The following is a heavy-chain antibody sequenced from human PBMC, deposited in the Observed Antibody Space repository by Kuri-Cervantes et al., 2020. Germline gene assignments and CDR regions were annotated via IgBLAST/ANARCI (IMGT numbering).Heavy chain of an antibody. Sequence: ALVKVSCKASGYTFTSYAMHWVRQAPGQRLEWMGWINAGNGNTKYSQKFQGRVTMTTDTSTSTAYMELRSLRSDDTAVYYCARGSLVYFDWLLNIRDDAFDIWGQGTMVTVSS. CDR3: ARGSLVYFDWLLNIRDDAFDI. CDR1: GYTFTSYA. CDR2: INAGNGNT. D-gene: IGHD3-9*01. V-gene: IGHV1-3*01. J-gene: IGHJ3*02.